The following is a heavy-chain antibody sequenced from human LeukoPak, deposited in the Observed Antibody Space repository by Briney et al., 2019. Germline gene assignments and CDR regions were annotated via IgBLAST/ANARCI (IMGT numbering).Heavy chain of an antibody. CDR1: GGSISSGDYY. CDR3: ARPILRFLEWTDY. CDR2: IYYSGST. Sequence: SETLSLTCTVSGGSISSGDYYWSWIRQPPGKGLEWIGNIYYSGSTYYNPSLKSRITISVDRSKSQFSLKLSSVTAADTAVYYCARPILRFLEWTDYWGQGTLVTVSS. J-gene: IGHJ4*02. V-gene: IGHV4-30-4*08. D-gene: IGHD3-3*01.